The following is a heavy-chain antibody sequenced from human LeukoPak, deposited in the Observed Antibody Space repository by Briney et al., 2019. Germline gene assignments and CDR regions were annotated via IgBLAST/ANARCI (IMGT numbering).Heavy chain of an antibody. CDR3: ATTGTSGPNWFDP. CDR2: INPNSGGT. Sequence: ASVTVSCKASGYTFTGYYMHWVRQAPGRGLEWMGWINPNSGGTNYAQKFQGRVTMTRDTSISTAYMELSRLRSDDTAVYYCATTGTSGPNWFDPWGEGTLVTVSS. CDR1: GYTFTGYY. J-gene: IGHJ5*02. V-gene: IGHV1-2*02. D-gene: IGHD1-1*01.